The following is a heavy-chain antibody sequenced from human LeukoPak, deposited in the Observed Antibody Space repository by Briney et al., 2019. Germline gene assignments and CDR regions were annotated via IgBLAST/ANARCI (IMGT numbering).Heavy chain of an antibody. J-gene: IGHJ4*02. CDR3: ARAQTYGDSRLLLDY. Sequence: GGSLRLSCAASGFTFSSYTMNWVRQAPGKGLEWVPSISSSSSYIYYAESVKGRFTMSRDNAKNSLYLQMNSLRAEDTAVYYCARAQTYGDSRLLLDYWGQGTLVTVSS. CDR2: ISSSSSYI. CDR1: GFTFSSYT. V-gene: IGHV3-21*01. D-gene: IGHD4-17*01.